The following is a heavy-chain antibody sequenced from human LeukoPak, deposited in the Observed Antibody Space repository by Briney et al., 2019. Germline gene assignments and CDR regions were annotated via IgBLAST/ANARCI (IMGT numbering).Heavy chain of an antibody. D-gene: IGHD6-19*01. CDR1: GFTFSSYG. J-gene: IGHJ1*01. CDR2: IRYDGSNK. Sequence: GGSLRLSCAASGFTFSSYGMHWVRQAPGKGLEWVAFIRYDGSNKYYADSMKGRFTISRDNSKNTLYLQMNSLRAEDTAVYYCARDPQGSGRPPEYFQHWGQGTLVTVSS. CDR3: ARDPQGSGRPPEYFQH. V-gene: IGHV3-30*02.